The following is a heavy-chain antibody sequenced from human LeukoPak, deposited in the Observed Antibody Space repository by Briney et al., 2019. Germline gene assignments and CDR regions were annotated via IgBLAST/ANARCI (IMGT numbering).Heavy chain of an antibody. D-gene: IGHD3-22*01. V-gene: IGHV5-51*01. CDR2: IYPGDSDT. CDR3: ARRAYYYDSSGYIYYFDY. J-gene: IGHJ4*02. Sequence: GESLKISCKGSGYSFTSYWIGWVRQMPGKGLEWMGIIYPGDSDTRYSPSFQGQVIISADKSISTAYLQWSSLKASDTAMYYCARRAYYYDSSGYIYYFDYWGQGTLVTVSS. CDR1: GYSFTSYW.